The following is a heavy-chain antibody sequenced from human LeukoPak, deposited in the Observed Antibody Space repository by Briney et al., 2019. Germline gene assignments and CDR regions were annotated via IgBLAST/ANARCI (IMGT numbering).Heavy chain of an antibody. CDR3: ASGDRVANFDF. Sequence: PSETLSLTCTVSGGSISSNYWSWIRQPPGKGLEWIGYIYDNGYSAITNYTPSLKSRVTISVDTSKNQFSLSLNSVTAADTAIYYCASGDRVANFDFWGQGTLVTVSS. CDR2: IYDNGYSAIT. J-gene: IGHJ4*02. V-gene: IGHV4-59*01. CDR1: GGSISSNY. D-gene: IGHD3-10*01.